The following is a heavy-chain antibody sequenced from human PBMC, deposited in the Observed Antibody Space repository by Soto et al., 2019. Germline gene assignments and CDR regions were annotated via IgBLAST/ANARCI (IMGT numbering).Heavy chain of an antibody. D-gene: IGHD2-21*02. CDR1: GFTFSSYA. CDR2: IGGSGVTT. CDR3: EKWVAVVTTTRYFQH. Sequence: EVQLLESGGGLVQPGGSLRLSCAASGFTFSSYAMSWVRQAPGKGLEWVSIIGGSGVTTHYADSVKGRFTISRDNSKNTLYLEMNSLRAEDTAVYYCEKWVAVVTTTRYFQHWGQGTLVTVSS. J-gene: IGHJ1*01. V-gene: IGHV3-23*01.